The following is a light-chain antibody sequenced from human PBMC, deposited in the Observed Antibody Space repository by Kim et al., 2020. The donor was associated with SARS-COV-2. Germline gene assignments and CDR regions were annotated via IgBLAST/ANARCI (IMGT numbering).Light chain of an antibody. V-gene: IGKV3-15*01. CDR3: QQYNNWPYT. J-gene: IGKJ2*01. CDR2: GAS. CDR1: QSVSSN. Sequence: LSVSPGERATLSCRASQSVSSNLAWYQQKPGQAPRLLIYGASTRATGIPARFSGSGSGTEFTLTISSLQSEDFAVYYCQQYNNWPYTFGQGTKL.